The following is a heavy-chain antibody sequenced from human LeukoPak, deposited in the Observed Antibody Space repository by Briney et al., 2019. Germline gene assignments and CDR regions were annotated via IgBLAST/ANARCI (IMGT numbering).Heavy chain of an antibody. CDR1: GGSISRYY. D-gene: IGHD4-17*01. V-gene: IGHV4-59*08. Sequence: PSETLSLTCTVSGGSISRYYWSWIRQPPGKGLEWIGYISYNGITNYNPSLRSRVTISVDTSKNQFSLKLSSVTAADTAVFYCARHGGAFGDYYFDYWGHGTLVTVSS. CDR3: ARHGGAFGDYYFDY. J-gene: IGHJ4*01. CDR2: ISYNGIT.